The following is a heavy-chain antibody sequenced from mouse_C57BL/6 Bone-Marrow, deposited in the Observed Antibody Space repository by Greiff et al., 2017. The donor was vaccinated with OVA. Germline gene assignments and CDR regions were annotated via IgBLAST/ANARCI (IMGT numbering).Heavy chain of an antibody. CDR2: INPSSGYT. J-gene: IGHJ4*01. CDR3: ARKEGYYFYAMDY. V-gene: IGHV1-4*01. D-gene: IGHD2-3*01. CDR1: GYTFTSYT. Sequence: QVQLQQSGAELARPGASVKMSCKASGYTFTSYTMHWVKQRPGQGLEWIGYINPSSGYTKYNQKFKDKATLTADKSSSTAYMQLSSLTSEDSAVYYCARKEGYYFYAMDYWGQGTSVTVSS.